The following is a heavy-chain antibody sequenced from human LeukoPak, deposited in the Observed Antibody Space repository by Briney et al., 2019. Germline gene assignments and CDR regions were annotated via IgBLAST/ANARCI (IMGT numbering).Heavy chain of an antibody. V-gene: IGHV3-30*01. J-gene: IGHJ4*02. D-gene: IGHD2-2*02. Sequence: GGSLRLSCGAWGFTLRSYPMHWVRQAPGEGLEWVAVISYEGSNKSYADSVKVTFTISRDNTKNTLHLQMNRLRAEDTAVYYYARALSVSARLYNYFDYWGQGTLVSVSS. CDR1: GFTLRSYP. CDR2: ISYEGSNK. CDR3: ARALSVSARLYNYFDY.